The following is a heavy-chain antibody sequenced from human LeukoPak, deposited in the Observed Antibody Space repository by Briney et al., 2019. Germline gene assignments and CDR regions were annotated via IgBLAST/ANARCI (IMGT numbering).Heavy chain of an antibody. V-gene: IGHV4-30-4*08. J-gene: IGHJ5*02. Sequence: SQTLSLTCTVSGGSISSGDYYWSWIRQPPGKGLEWIGYIYYSGSTYYNPSLKSRVTISVDTSKNQFSLKLSSVTAADTAVYYCARGRRRYNWFDPWGQGTLVTVSS. CDR2: IYYSGST. CDR1: GGSISSGDYY. D-gene: IGHD3-10*01. CDR3: ARGRRRYNWFDP.